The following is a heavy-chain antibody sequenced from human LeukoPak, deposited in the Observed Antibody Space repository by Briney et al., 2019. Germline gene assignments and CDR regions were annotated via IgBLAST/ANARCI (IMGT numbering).Heavy chain of an antibody. V-gene: IGHV4-39*07. CDR3: ARNSRTYGDYDF. CDR1: GASTSNSSYY. J-gene: IGHJ4*02. D-gene: IGHD4-17*01. Sequence: SETLSLTCSVSGASTSNSSYYWGWIRQPPGKGLEWIGSIYYSGSTYYNPSLNSRVTISSDTSKDQFSLKLNSVTAADTVVYYCARNSRTYGDYDFWGQGTLVTVSS. CDR2: IYYSGST.